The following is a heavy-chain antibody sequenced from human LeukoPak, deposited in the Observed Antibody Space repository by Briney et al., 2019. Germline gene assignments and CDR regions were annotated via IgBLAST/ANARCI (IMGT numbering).Heavy chain of an antibody. CDR1: GGSISSSSYY. D-gene: IGHD2-15*01. CDR3: ATGADSRGYYYGMDV. CDR2: IYYSGST. J-gene: IGHJ6*02. V-gene: IGHV4-39*01. Sequence: SETLSLTCTVSGGSISSSSYYWGWIRQPPGKGLEWIGSIYYSGSTYYNPSLKSRVTISVDTSKNQFSLKLSSVTAADTAVYYCATGADSRGYYYGMDVWGQGTTVTVSS.